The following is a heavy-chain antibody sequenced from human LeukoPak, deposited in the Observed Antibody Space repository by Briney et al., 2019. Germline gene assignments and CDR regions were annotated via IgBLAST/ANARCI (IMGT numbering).Heavy chain of an antibody. Sequence: GGSLRLSCAASGFSVSGHAMSWVRQSPGKGLEWVSAIGGSVGGTHYADSVRGRFTISRDNSNNILYLQMSSLRAEDTAVYYCAREIGSLFKTGYLYYYYYMDVWGKGTTVTVSS. CDR2: IGGSVGGT. CDR1: GFSVSGHA. J-gene: IGHJ6*03. CDR3: AREIGSLFKTGYLYYYYYMDV. D-gene: IGHD3-9*01. V-gene: IGHV3-23*01.